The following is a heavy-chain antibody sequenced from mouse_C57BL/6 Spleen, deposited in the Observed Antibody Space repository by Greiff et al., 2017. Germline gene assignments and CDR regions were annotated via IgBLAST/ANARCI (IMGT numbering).Heavy chain of an antibody. CDR2: IYPGSGNT. Sequence: QVQLQQSGAELVRPGASVKLSCKASGYTFPDYYINWVKQRPGQGLEWIARIYPGSGNTYYNEKFKGKATLTAEKSSSTAYMQLSSLTSEDSAVYFCARGWDYWGQGTTLTVSS. V-gene: IGHV1-76*01. CDR3: ARGWDY. CDR1: GYTFPDYY. J-gene: IGHJ2*01.